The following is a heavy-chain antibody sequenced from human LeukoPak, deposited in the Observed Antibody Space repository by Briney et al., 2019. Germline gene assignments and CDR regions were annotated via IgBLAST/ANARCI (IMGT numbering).Heavy chain of an antibody. V-gene: IGHV4-59*08. J-gene: IGHJ5*02. CDR3: ARRFCSGGICYSGQGWFDP. D-gene: IGHD2-15*01. CDR1: GDSISNHY. Sequence: SETLSLTCTVSGDSISNHYWTWIRQPPGKGLEWIGYIYNSGSTNYNPSLKSRVTISLDTSKNQFSLNLSSVTAADTAVYYCARRFCSGGICYSGQGWFDPWGQGTLVTVSS. CDR2: IYNSGST.